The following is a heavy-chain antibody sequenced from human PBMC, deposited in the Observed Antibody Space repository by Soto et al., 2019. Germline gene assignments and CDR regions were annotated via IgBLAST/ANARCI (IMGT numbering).Heavy chain of an antibody. Sequence: SLPIPLPSTVSYGNIINRGYYWGWIRQPPGKGLEWIGSIYYTGSINYNPSLKSRVTISIDASKNQFSLRLSSVTAADTAVYYCARSMFYSDGSNYSPFDYWGQGTLVTVSS. CDR2: IYYTGSI. J-gene: IGHJ4*02. CDR1: YGNIINRGYY. V-gene: IGHV4-39*07. CDR3: ARSMFYSDGSNYSPFDY. D-gene: IGHD3-22*01.